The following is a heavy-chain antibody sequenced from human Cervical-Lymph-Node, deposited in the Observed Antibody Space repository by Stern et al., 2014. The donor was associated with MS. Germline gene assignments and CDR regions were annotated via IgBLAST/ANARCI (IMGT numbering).Heavy chain of an antibody. Sequence: HEQLVQPGAEVKKPGASVQVTCKTSENTFSGYYIHWVRQAPGQGLEWMGWINPNSGATNYAQRLQDRVSLTSDTSNSLACMELDRLTSGDTAVYYCARISLGSGIDYWGQGSLVTVSS. CDR1: ENTFSGYY. J-gene: IGHJ4*02. CDR2: INPNSGAT. V-gene: IGHV1-2*02. CDR3: ARISLGSGIDY. D-gene: IGHD1-26*01.